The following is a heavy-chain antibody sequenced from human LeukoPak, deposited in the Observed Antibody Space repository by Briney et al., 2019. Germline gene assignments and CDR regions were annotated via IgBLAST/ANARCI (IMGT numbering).Heavy chain of an antibody. J-gene: IGHJ5*02. CDR1: GYTFTSYD. D-gene: IGHD2-15*01. V-gene: IGHV1-8*01. CDR2: MNPNSGNT. Sequence: ASVKVSCKASGYTFTSYDINWVRQATGQGLEWMGWMNPNSGNTGYAQKFQGRVTMTRNTSISTAYMELSSLRSEDTAVYYCARRPFRGLWGRVVAATRPYVSFDPWGQGTLVTVSS. CDR3: ARRPFRGLWGRVVAATRPYVSFDP.